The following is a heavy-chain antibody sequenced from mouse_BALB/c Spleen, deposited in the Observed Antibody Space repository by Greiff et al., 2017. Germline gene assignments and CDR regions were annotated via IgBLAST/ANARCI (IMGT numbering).Heavy chain of an antibody. CDR1: GFTFTDYY. J-gene: IGHJ2*01. Sequence: EVQLVESGGGLVQPGGSLRLSCATSGFTFTDYYMSWVRQPPGKALEWLGFIRNKANGYTTEYSASVKGRFTISRDNSQSILYLQMNTLRAEDSATYYCARDGDYKYYFDYWGQGTTLTVSS. CDR3: ARDGDYKYYFDY. D-gene: IGHD2-12*01. V-gene: IGHV7-3*02. CDR2: IRNKANGYTT.